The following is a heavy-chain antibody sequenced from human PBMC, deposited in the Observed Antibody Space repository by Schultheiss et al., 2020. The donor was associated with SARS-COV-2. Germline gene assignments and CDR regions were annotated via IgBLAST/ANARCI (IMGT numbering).Heavy chain of an antibody. CDR2: IFYSGNT. Sequence: SETLSLTCTVSGGSISSGGYYWSWIRQPPGKGLEWIGYIFYSGNTNYNPSLKSRVTISIDTSKSQFSLKLPSVTAADTAVYYCARHGGTYPRTLVEPAALVAFDIWGQGTMVTVSS. CDR1: GGSISSGGYY. J-gene: IGHJ3*02. V-gene: IGHV4-61*08. D-gene: IGHD2-2*01. CDR3: ARHGGTYPRTLVEPAALVAFDI.